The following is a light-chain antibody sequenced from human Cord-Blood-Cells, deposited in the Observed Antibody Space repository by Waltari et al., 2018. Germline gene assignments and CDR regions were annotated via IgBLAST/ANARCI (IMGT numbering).Light chain of an antibody. CDR3: QQYNNWPPWT. J-gene: IGKJ1*01. CDR2: GAS. Sequence: EIVMTQSPATRSVSPGERATLSCRASQSVSSNLAWYQQTPGQAPRLLIYGASTRATGIPARFSGSVSGTEFTLTISSLQSEDFAVYYCQQYNNWPPWTFGQGTKVEIK. V-gene: IGKV3-15*01. CDR1: QSVSSN.